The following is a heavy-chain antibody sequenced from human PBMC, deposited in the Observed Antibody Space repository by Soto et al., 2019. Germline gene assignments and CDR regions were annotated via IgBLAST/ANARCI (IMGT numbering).Heavy chain of an antibody. CDR3: ARDRSGWRPGMDV. J-gene: IGHJ6*02. CDR1: EFTLSSYW. Sequence: LRLSCAASEFTLSSYWMSWVRQAPGKGLEWVDNIKQDGSEKYYVDSVKGRFTISRDNAKNSLYLQMNSLRAEDTAVYYCARDRSGWRPGMDVWGRGPWVTVSS. CDR2: IKQDGSEK. V-gene: IGHV3-7*03. D-gene: IGHD6-25*01.